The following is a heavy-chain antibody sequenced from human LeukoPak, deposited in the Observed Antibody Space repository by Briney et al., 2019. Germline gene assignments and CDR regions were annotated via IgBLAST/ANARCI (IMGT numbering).Heavy chain of an antibody. Sequence: PSETLSLTCTVSGGSISSYYWSRIRQPPGKGLEWIGYIYYSGSTNYNPSLKSRVTISVDTSKNQFSLKLSSVTAADTAVYYCAREVSSSWSNWFDPWGQGTLVTVSS. D-gene: IGHD6-13*01. V-gene: IGHV4-59*01. CDR1: GGSISSYY. CDR2: IYYSGST. J-gene: IGHJ5*02. CDR3: AREVSSSWSNWFDP.